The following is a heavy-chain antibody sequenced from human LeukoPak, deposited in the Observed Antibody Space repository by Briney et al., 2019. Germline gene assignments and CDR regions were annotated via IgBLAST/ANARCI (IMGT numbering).Heavy chain of an antibody. V-gene: IGHV1-69*02. Sequence: SVKVSCKASGYNFIDNSIHWVRQGQAPGQGLEWMGRIIPILGIANYAQKFQGRVTITADKSTSTAYMELSSLRSEDTAVYYCAPDLYCSSTSCYTERIYYYGMDVWGQGTTVTVSS. D-gene: IGHD2-2*02. J-gene: IGHJ6*02. CDR2: IIPILGIA. CDR3: APDLYCSSTSCYTERIYYYGMDV. CDR1: GYNFIDNS.